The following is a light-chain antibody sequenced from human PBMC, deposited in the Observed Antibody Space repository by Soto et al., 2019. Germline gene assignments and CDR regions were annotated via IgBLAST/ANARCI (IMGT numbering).Light chain of an antibody. CDR3: LQDYSYPRT. CDR1: QGIRND. V-gene: IGKV1-6*01. J-gene: IGKJ1*01. CDR2: ATS. Sequence: AIQMTQSPSSLSASVGDRVTITCRGSQGIRNDLGWYQQRPGKAPKLLIYATSKLQTGVPSRFSSSGSGAYFTLTISSLQPEDFATYYCLQDYSYPRTFGQGTKVEIK.